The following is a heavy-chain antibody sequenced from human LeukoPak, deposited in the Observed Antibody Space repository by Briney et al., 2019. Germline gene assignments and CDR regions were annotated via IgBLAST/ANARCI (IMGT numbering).Heavy chain of an antibody. CDR1: GGSISSYY. CDR2: IYYSGST. Sequence: SETLSLTCTVSGGSISSYYWSWIRRPPGKGLEWIGYIYYSGSTNYNPSLKSRVTISVDTSKNQFSLKLSSVTAADTAVYYCARASSGWDNYYYYGMDVWGQGTTVTVSS. V-gene: IGHV4-59*01. J-gene: IGHJ6*02. D-gene: IGHD6-19*01. CDR3: ARASSGWDNYYYYGMDV.